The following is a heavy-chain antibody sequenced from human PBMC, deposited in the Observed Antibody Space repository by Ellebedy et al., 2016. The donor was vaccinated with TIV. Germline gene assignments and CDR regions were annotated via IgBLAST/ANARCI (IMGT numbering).Heavy chain of an antibody. V-gene: IGHV3-7*01. Sequence: PGGSLRLSCAAWGFSFSNFWMSWVRQAPGKGLEWVAHIKTDGSETYYVDSVKGRFTISRENAKNALFLQMDGLRVDDSAVYYCVRDTVAVPDGNTFDFWGQGTMVSVS. D-gene: IGHD5-24*01. CDR2: IKTDGSET. CDR3: VRDTVAVPDGNTFDF. J-gene: IGHJ3*01. CDR1: GFSFSNFW.